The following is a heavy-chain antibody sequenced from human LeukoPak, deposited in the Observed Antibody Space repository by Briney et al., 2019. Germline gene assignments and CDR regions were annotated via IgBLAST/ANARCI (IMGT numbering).Heavy chain of an antibody. J-gene: IGHJ4*02. D-gene: IGHD3-16*01. CDR2: IYSGGST. CDR1: GFTVSSNY. CDR3: ARARNGGDFDY. V-gene: IGHV3-53*01. Sequence: QPGGSLRLSCAASGFTVSSNYMSWVRKAPGKGLEWVSVIYSGGSTYYADSVKGRFTISRDNSKNTLYLQMNSLRAEDTAVYYCARARNGGDFDYWGQGTLVTVSS.